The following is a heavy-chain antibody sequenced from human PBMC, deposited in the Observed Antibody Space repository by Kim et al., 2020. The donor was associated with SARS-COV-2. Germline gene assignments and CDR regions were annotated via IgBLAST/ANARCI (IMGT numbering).Heavy chain of an antibody. CDR1: GFTFSSYA. J-gene: IGHJ4*02. CDR2: ISYDGSNK. Sequence: GGSLRLSCAASGFTFSSYAMHWVRQAPGKGLEWVAVISYDGSNKYYADSVKGRFTISRDNSKNTLYLQMNSLRAEDTAEYYCSREIPVSIAAAGTGSDYWGQGTLVTVSS. CDR3: SREIPVSIAAAGTGSDY. D-gene: IGHD6-13*01. V-gene: IGHV3-30-3*01.